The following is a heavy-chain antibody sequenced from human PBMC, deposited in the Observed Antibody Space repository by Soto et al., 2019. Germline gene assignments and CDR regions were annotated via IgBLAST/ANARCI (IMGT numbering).Heavy chain of an antibody. D-gene: IGHD5-12*01. CDR1: GITYTTYA. J-gene: IGHJ5*02. V-gene: IGHV1-3*04. CDR3: ARAISGYVS. Sequence: ASVKVSCKASGITYTTYAIHWVRQAPGQGLEWMGWINTGNGNTRYSQRFQGRVTLTTDTSASTAYMDVSSLTSEDTAVYYCARAISGYVSWGQGTLVTVSS. CDR2: INTGNGNT.